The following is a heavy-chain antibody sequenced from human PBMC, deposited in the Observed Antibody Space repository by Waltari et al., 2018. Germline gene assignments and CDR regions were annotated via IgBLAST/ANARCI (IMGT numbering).Heavy chain of an antibody. CDR3: ARDDSLWPHYFDH. V-gene: IGHV3-74*01. D-gene: IGHD2-21*01. CDR2: IKSDGSGA. J-gene: IGHJ4*02. CDR1: GFAFSSHW. Sequence: EVQLVESGGGLIQPGGSLRLSCEASGFAFSSHWMHWVRHSPGEGLVWVARIKSDGSGAGYADSVKGRFIISRDNAKDTLYLQMNSLKVEDMAMYYCARDDSLWPHYFDHWGQGTLVTVSS.